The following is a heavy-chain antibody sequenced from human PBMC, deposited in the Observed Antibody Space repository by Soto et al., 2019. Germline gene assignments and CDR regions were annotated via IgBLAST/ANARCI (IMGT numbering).Heavy chain of an antibody. J-gene: IGHJ4*02. D-gene: IGHD4-17*01. Sequence: QVQLQQWGAGLLKPSETLSLTCAVYGGSFSGYYWSWIRQPPGKGLEWIGEINHSGSTNYNPSLKSRVTISVDTSKNQFSLKLSSVTAADTAVYYCARGQGTGWDYGGNSFYFDYWGQGTLVTVSS. V-gene: IGHV4-34*01. CDR2: INHSGST. CDR3: ARGQGTGWDYGGNSFYFDY. CDR1: GGSFSGYY.